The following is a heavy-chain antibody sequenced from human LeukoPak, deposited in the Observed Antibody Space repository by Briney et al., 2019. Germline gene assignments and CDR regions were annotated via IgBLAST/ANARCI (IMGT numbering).Heavy chain of an antibody. CDR1: GYTFTSYY. J-gene: IGHJ2*01. D-gene: IGHD3-3*02. CDR2: INPSGGST. CDR3: ARDHLWGHWYFDL. Sequence: GASVKVSCKASGYTFTSYYMHWVRQAPGQGLEWMGIINPSGGSTSYAQKFQGRVAMTRDTSTSTVYMELSSLRSEDTAVYYCARDHLWGHWYFDLWGRGTLVTVSS. V-gene: IGHV1-46*01.